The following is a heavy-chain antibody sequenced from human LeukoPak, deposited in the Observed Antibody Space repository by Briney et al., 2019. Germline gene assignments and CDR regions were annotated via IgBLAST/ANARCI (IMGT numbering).Heavy chain of an antibody. J-gene: IGHJ4*02. Sequence: LETLSLTCTVSGGSISSFYWSWIRQSPGKGLEWIGYIHYSGSTNYNPSLKSRVTISLDTSKNQFSLKLSSVTAADTAVYYCARSSGSGSYFDYWGQGPLLAVSS. CDR3: ARSSGSGSYFDY. D-gene: IGHD3-10*01. V-gene: IGHV4-59*01. CDR2: IHYSGST. CDR1: GGSISSFY.